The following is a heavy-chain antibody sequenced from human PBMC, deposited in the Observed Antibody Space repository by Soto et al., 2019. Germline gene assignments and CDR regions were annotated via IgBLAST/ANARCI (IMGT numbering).Heavy chain of an antibody. D-gene: IGHD6-13*01. V-gene: IGHV4-59*12. CDR1: GGSISSYY. Sequence: SETLSLTCTVSGGSISSYYWSWIRQPPGKGLEWIGYIYYSGSTNYNPSLKRRVTISVDTSKNQFSLKLSSVTAADTAVYYCASLGDAQLVYYYYYSMDVWGKGTTVTVYS. CDR3: ASLGDAQLVYYYYYSMDV. J-gene: IGHJ6*03. CDR2: IYYSGST.